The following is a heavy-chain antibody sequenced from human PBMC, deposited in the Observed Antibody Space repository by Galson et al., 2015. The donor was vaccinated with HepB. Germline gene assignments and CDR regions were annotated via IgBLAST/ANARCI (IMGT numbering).Heavy chain of an antibody. CDR3: ARHYFSAWPDTPLDY. Sequence: SLRLSCAASGFTFSTYWMSWVRQAPGKGLGWVASIKQDGSEKYYVDSVKGRFTISRDNAKNSLYLQMNSLRAEDTAMYYCARHYFSAWPDTPLDYWGQGTLVTVSS. CDR1: GFTFSTYW. D-gene: IGHD6-19*01. V-gene: IGHV3-7*03. CDR2: IKQDGSEK. J-gene: IGHJ4*02.